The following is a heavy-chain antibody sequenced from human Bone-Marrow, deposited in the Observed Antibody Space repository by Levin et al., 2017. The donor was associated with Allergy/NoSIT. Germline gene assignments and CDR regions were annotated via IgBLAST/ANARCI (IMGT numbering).Heavy chain of an antibody. CDR1: GGSITSSNYY. CDR2: MYHSDLP. J-gene: IGHJ4*02. CDR3: ARFSISSCFFDQ. V-gene: IGHV4-39*01. Sequence: SQTLSLTCTVSGGSITSSNYYWGWIRQSPGKGLEWIGNMYHSDLPYYMPSLKSRVAISVDTSKNQFYLKMTSVTAADTAVYYWARFSISSCFFDQWGQGTLVTVSS. D-gene: IGHD3-22*01.